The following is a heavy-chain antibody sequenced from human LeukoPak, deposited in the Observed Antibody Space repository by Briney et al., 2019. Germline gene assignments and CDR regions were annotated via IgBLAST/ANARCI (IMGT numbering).Heavy chain of an antibody. CDR3: AHSSRYDFWSGYYNENFDY. CDR2: SYWSDDK. D-gene: IGHD3-3*01. J-gene: IGHJ4*02. CDR1: GFSLSTNGVG. V-gene: IGHV2-5*01. Sequence: KESGPTLVKPTQTLTLTCTFSGFSLSTNGVGVGWIRQPPGKALEWLALSYWSDDKRYSPSLKSRLTITKDTSKNQVVLTMTNMDPVDTATYYCAHSSRYDFWSGYYNENFDYWGQGTLVTVSS.